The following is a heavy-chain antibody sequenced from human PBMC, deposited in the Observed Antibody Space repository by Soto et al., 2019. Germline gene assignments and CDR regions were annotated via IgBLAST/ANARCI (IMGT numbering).Heavy chain of an antibody. V-gene: IGHV1-18*01. CDR2: ISAYNGNK. J-gene: IGHJ4*02. Sequence: SVKVACKASGYALTSYGISLVRQAPGQGLEWMGWISAYNGNKNYAQKLQGRVTMTTDTSTSTAYMELRSLRSDDTAVYYCARDSRRWLQSLFDYWGQGTLVTVSS. CDR3: ARDSRRWLQSLFDY. CDR1: GYALTSYG. D-gene: IGHD5-12*01.